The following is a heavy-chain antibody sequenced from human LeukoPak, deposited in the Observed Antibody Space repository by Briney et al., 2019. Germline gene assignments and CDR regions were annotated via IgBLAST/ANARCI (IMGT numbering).Heavy chain of an antibody. CDR1: GFTFSTYT. V-gene: IGHV3-23*01. CDR3: AKDVGKWESLHFFDY. CDR2: IGNNGGGI. J-gene: IGHJ4*02. Sequence: GGSLRLSCAASGFTFSTYTMYWVRHPPGKSLEWVSIIGNNGGGIHYADSVRGRFTISRGNSKNALYLQMNSLRVEDTAVYYCAKDVGKWESLHFFDYWGQGTLVTVSS. D-gene: IGHD1-26*01.